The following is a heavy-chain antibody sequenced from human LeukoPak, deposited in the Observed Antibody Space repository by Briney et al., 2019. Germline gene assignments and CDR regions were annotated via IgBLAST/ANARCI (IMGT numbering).Heavy chain of an antibody. Sequence: GGSLRLSCAASGFTFSSYEMNWVRQAPGKGLEWVSYISSSGSTIYYADSVKGRFTISRDNSKNTLYLQMNSLRAEDTAVYYCAKDSPGYCSSTSCYGMDVWGQGTTVTVSS. D-gene: IGHD2-2*01. V-gene: IGHV3-48*03. CDR1: GFTFSSYE. J-gene: IGHJ6*02. CDR2: ISSSGSTI. CDR3: AKDSPGYCSSTSCYGMDV.